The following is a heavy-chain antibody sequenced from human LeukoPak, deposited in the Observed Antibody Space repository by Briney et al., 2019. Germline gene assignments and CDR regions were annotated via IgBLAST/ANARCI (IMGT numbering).Heavy chain of an antibody. V-gene: IGHV4-30-4*02. CDR2: IYYSGSP. CDR3: ASAALGGWFAP. CDR1: GGSISSGDYY. J-gene: IGHJ5*02. Sequence: SETLSLTCTVSGGSISSGDYYWSWIRQPPGKGLEWIGYIYYSGSPYSNPSLKSRLTISVDTSKNQFSLKLSSVTAADTAFYYCASAALGGWFAPWGQGTLVTVSS.